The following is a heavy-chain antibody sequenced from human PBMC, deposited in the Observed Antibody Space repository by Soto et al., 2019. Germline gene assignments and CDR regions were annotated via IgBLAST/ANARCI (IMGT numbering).Heavy chain of an antibody. V-gene: IGHV3-21*02. CDR2: ISSNSAYI. D-gene: IGHD6-13*01. Sequence: EVQLVESGGGLVKPGGSLRLSCAASGFTFRSFTMNWVRQAPGKGLEWVSTISSNSAYIYYTDALRGCFTISRDNAKNSLHLQINGLRAENTAVYYCTRDASRDSSARGWFDPWGPGTLVTVSS. CDR1: GFTFRSFT. J-gene: IGHJ5*02. CDR3: TRDASRDSSARGWFDP.